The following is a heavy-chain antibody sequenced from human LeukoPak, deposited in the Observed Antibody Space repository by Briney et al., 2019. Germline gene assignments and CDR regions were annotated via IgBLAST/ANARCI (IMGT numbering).Heavy chain of an antibody. CDR2: IRGSGSIT. Sequence: TGGSLRLSCVASGFTFSNYAMTWVRQAPGKRLERVSSIRGSGSITAYANSVQGRFIVSRDNSRNTVYLQMNSLRAEDTAVYYCGRDPNGDYIGAFDMWGQGTKVTVSS. V-gene: IGHV3-23*01. J-gene: IGHJ3*02. CDR1: GFTFSNYA. D-gene: IGHD4-17*01. CDR3: GRDPNGDYIGAFDM.